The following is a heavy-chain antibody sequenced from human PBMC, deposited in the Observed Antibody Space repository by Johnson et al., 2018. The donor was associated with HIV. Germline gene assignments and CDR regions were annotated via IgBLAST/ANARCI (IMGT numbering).Heavy chain of an antibody. J-gene: IGHJ3*02. Sequence: VQLVESGGGLVKPGGSLRLSCAASGFTFSDYYMSWIRQAPGKGLEWVSVIYSGGSTYYADSVKGRFTISRDNSKNTLYLQMNSLRAEDTAVYYCARGSRLTGTTVAFDIWGQGTMVTVSS. D-gene: IGHD1-7*01. CDR1: GFTFSDYY. V-gene: IGHV3-66*02. CDR2: IYSGGST. CDR3: ARGSRLTGTTVAFDI.